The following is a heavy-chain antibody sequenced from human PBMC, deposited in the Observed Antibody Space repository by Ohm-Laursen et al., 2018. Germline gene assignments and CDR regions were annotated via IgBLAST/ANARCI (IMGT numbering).Heavy chain of an antibody. D-gene: IGHD5-24*01. CDR3: ARGGGDGYNFNC. CDR2: IYYSGST. J-gene: IGHJ4*02. CDR1: GGSITSGGSY. V-gene: IGHV4-31*03. Sequence: SQTLSLTCTVSGGSITSGGSYWSWLRQHPEKGLEWIGYIYYSGSTYYNPSLKSRVTMSVDTSKNQFSLILSSVTAADTAVYYCARGGGDGYNFNCWGQGALVTVSS.